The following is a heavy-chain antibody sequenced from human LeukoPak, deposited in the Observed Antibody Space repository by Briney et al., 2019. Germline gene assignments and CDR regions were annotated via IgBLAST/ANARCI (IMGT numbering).Heavy chain of an antibody. V-gene: IGHV3-7*01. CDR3: ATDRGWRTSGYYLYYFES. D-gene: IGHD3-3*01. J-gene: IGHJ4*02. CDR1: GFTFSDHH. Sequence: GGSLRLSCAVSGFTFSDHHMDWIRQAPGKGLEWVASIKHDGSEEYYVDSVRGRFTISRDNTKSSLYLQMSSLRAEDTAVYYCATDRGWRTSGYYLYYFESWGQGTLVTVSS. CDR2: IKHDGSEE.